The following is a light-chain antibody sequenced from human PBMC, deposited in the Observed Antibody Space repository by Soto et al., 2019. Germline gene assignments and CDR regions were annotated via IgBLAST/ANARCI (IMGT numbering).Light chain of an antibody. CDR1: QSVSRN. Sequence: EIVMTQSPATLSVSPGERATLSCRASQSVSRNLAWYQQKPGQAPRLXXYGASTRANGIPARFSGSGSWTELTLTISSLQSEDLAAYYGQPYNNWLSITFGQGTRLEIK. V-gene: IGKV3-15*01. CDR3: QPYNNWLSIT. CDR2: GAS. J-gene: IGKJ5*01.